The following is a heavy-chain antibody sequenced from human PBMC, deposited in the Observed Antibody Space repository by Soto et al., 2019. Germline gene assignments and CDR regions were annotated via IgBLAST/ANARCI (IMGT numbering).Heavy chain of an antibody. CDR3: VKERSGHSYADS. V-gene: IGHV3-23*01. Sequence: EVQLLESGGGLVQPGGSLRLSCAASGFTFSNYAMSWLRQPPGKGLEWVSAISGSGDRTYYADSVKGRFTISRDNSKTTLYLHMNSLRAEDSAVYYCVKERSGHSYADSWGQGTLV. CDR2: ISGSGDRT. D-gene: IGHD5-18*01. J-gene: IGHJ4*02. CDR1: GFTFSNYA.